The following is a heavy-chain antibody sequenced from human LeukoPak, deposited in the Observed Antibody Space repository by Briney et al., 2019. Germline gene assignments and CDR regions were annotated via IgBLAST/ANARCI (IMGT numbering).Heavy chain of an antibody. CDR3: ARGNSGYHRYEYFDY. J-gene: IGHJ4*02. CDR1: GYTFTSYY. CDR2: INPSGGST. Sequence: ASVKVSCKASGYTFTSYYMHWVRQAPGQGLEWMGIINPSGGSTSYAQKFQGRVTMTRDTSTSTVYMELSSPRSEDTAVYYCARGNSGYHRYEYFDYWGQGTLVTVSS. D-gene: IGHD3-22*01. V-gene: IGHV1-46*01.